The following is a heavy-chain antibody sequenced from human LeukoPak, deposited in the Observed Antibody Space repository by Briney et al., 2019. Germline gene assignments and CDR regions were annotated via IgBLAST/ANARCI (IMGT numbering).Heavy chain of an antibody. D-gene: IGHD3-22*01. Sequence: PGGSLRLSCAASGSTFSTSDMSWVRPAPGKGLRWVSTITGGGGTTLLAGCVKGRFSISRDNSNNKVFLQMNSLRVEDTAVYYCAKASDFDSSGFPIDVFDFWGQGLLVSVAS. CDR2: ITGGGGTT. CDR3: AKASDFDSSGFPIDVFDF. CDR1: GSTFSTSD. V-gene: IGHV3-23*01. J-gene: IGHJ4*02.